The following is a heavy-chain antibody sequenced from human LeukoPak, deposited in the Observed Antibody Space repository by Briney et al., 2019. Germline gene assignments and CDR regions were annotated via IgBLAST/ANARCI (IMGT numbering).Heavy chain of an antibody. CDR1: GYTLTELS. D-gene: IGHD6-13*01. J-gene: IGHJ6*03. Sequence: ASVKVSCKVSGYTLTELSMHWVRQAPGKGLEWMGGFDPEDGETIYAQKFQGRVTMTEDTSTDTAYMELSSLRSEDTAVYYCAFSSWSFYYMDVWGKGTTVTVSS. CDR2: FDPEDGET. V-gene: IGHV1-24*01. CDR3: AFSSWSFYYMDV.